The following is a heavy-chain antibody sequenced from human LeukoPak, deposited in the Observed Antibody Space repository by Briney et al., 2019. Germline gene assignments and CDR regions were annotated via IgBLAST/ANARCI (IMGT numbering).Heavy chain of an antibody. J-gene: IGHJ5*02. Sequence: SETLSLTCAVYGGSFSGYYWSWIRQPPGKGLEWIGEIDHSGSTNYNPSLKSRVTISVDTSKNQFSLKLSSVTAADTAVYYCARKNWNYDSWFDPWGQGTLVTVSS. CDR3: ARKNWNYDSWFDP. CDR1: GGSFSGYY. V-gene: IGHV4-34*01. D-gene: IGHD1-7*01. CDR2: IDHSGST.